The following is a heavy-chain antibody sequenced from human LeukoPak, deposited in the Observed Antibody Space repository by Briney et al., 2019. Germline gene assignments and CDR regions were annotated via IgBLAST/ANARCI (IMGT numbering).Heavy chain of an antibody. V-gene: IGHV3-33*08. D-gene: IGHD4-17*01. J-gene: IGHJ4*02. Sequence: PGKSLRLSCAASGFTFSSYEMNWVRQAPGKGLEWVAVIWYDGSNKYYSDSVRGRFTISRDNSKNTLYLQMNSLRAEDTAVYYCARGYDYGDYGVVEWGQGTLVTVSS. CDR3: ARGYDYGDYGVVE. CDR2: IWYDGSNK. CDR1: GFTFSSYE.